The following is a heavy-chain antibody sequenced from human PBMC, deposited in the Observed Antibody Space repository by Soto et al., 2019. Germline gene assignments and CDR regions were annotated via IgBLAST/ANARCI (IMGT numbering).Heavy chain of an antibody. J-gene: IGHJ2*01. V-gene: IGHV1-69*12. Sequence: QVQLLQSGAEVKKPGSSVTVSCKASGGTFSSNSIGWVRQAPGQGLEYMGGIVPMFGTAKNAQKFQGRVTITADESTSTSYMKLSSLRPDDTAIYFCARLERQLVEYWYFDVWGRGTLVTVSS. CDR1: GGTFSSNS. CDR2: IVPMFGTA. D-gene: IGHD2-15*01. CDR3: ARLERQLVEYWYFDV.